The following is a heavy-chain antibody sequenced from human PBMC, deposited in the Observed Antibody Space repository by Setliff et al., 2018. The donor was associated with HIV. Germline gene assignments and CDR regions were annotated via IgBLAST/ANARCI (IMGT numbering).Heavy chain of an antibody. J-gene: IGHJ6*02. V-gene: IGHV4-59*01. CDR3: ARETQQSYNIVTGYNYYYGIDV. Sequence: SETLSLTCNVSGASISSYYWTWIRQSPGNRLEWLGYITDSGNTNYNPSLRRRVTISADTSKNQVSLRLRPVTAADTAVYYCARETQQSYNIVTGYNYYYGIDVWGQGATVTVS. D-gene: IGHD3-9*01. CDR2: ITDSGNT. CDR1: GASISSYY.